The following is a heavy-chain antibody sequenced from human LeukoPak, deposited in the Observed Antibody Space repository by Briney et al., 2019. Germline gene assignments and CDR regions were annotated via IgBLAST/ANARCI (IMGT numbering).Heavy chain of an antibody. D-gene: IGHD5-18*01. V-gene: IGHV3-33*01. CDR2: IWYDGSNK. CDR3: ARDRLVDTAMAYFDY. CDR1: GFTFSSYG. Sequence: GRSLRLSCAASGFTFSSYGMHWVRQAPGKGLEGVAVIWYDGSNKYYADSVKGRFTISRDNSKNTLYLQMNSLRAEDTAVYYCARDRLVDTAMAYFDYWGQGTLVTVSS. J-gene: IGHJ4*02.